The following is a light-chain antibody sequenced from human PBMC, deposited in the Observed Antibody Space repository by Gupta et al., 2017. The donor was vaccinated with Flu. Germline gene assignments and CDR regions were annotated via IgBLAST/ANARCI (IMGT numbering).Light chain of an antibody. Sequence: PATLSWSPGERATLSCRASQSISSYLAWYQQKPGQAPRLLIYDASNRATGIPARFSGSGSGTDFTLTISSREPEDFAVYYCQQRSNWPLTFGGGTXVEIK. CDR1: QSISSY. V-gene: IGKV3-11*01. CDR3: QQRSNWPLT. CDR2: DAS. J-gene: IGKJ4*01.